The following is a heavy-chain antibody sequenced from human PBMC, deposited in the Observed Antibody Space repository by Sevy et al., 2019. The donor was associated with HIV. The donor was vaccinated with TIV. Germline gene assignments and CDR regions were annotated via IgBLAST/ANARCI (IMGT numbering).Heavy chain of an antibody. Sequence: GGCLRLSCAASGFPFSSYAMSWVRQAPGKGLEWVSAIGGSGVSTYYADSVKVRFTISRDNSKNTLYLQMNSLRAEDTAVYYCAKDRAAMVGDAFDIWGQGTMVTVSS. D-gene: IGHD5-18*01. CDR2: IGGSGVST. J-gene: IGHJ3*02. CDR3: AKDRAAMVGDAFDI. V-gene: IGHV3-23*01. CDR1: GFPFSSYA.